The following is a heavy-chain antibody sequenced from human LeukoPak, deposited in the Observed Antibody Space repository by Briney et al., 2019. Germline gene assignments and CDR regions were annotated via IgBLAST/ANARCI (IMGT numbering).Heavy chain of an antibody. V-gene: IGHV1-18*01. CDR3: ARDGTPKYYYDSSGYYYYYFDY. CDR2: ISAYNGNT. D-gene: IGHD3-22*01. J-gene: IGHJ4*02. Sequence: ASVKVSCKASGYTFTSYGISWVRQAPGQGLEWMGWISAYNGNTNYAQKLQGRVTMTTDTSTSTAYMELRSLRSDDTAVYYCARDGTPKYYYDSSGYYYYYFDYWGQGTLVTVSS. CDR1: GYTFTSYG.